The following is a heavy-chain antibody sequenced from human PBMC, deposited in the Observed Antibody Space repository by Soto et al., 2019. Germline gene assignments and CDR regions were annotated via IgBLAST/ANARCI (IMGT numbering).Heavy chain of an antibody. Sequence: QVQLVQSGAEVKKPGSSVKVSCKASGGIFSTYAISWLRHAPVQGLEWMGGIIPIFGTPNYAQRFQGRVTITADESTSTAYMELSRLRSEDTAVYYCARDRDDYGSGNYYNRIDFWGQGTLVTVSS. CDR2: IIPIFGTP. CDR1: GGIFSTYA. V-gene: IGHV1-69*01. D-gene: IGHD3-10*01. CDR3: ARDRDDYGSGNYYNRIDF. J-gene: IGHJ4*02.